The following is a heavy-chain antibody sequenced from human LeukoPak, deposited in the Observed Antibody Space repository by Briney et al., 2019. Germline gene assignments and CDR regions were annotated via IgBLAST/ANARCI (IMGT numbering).Heavy chain of an antibody. CDR3: AKEGLNFFRFHP. D-gene: IGHD3-3*01. V-gene: IGHV3-23*01. CDR2: ISGSGGST. Sequence: GGSLRLSCAASGFTFSSYAMSWVRQAPGEGLECVSAISGSGGSTYYADSVKGRFTIYRDNSKNSLYLQMNSLRDEDTAVYEFAKEGLNFFRFHPWRQETLVGVCS. J-gene: IGHJ5*02. CDR1: GFTFSSYA.